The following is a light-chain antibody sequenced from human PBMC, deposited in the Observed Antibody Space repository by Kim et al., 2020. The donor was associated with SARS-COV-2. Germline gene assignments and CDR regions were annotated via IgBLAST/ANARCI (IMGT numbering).Light chain of an antibody. CDR2: DSS. CDR1: QAIGHY. V-gene: IGKV1-33*01. J-gene: IGKJ2*01. CDR3: QQYDNLPLT. Sequence: SASVRDRVTITCQASQAIGHYLNWYQQKAGKAPKLLIYDSSNLETGVPSRFSGSGSGTDFTLTISSLQPEDIATYYCQQYDNLPLTFGQGTKLEIK.